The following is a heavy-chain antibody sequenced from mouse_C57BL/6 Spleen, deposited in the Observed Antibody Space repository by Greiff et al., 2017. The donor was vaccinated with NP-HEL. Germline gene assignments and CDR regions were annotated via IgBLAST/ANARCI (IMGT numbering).Heavy chain of an antibody. Sequence: EVKLMESGPGLVKPSQSLSLTCSVTGYSITSGYYWNWIRQSPGNKLEWMGYISYDGSNNYNPSLKNRTSITRDTSKNQFFLKLNSVTTEDTATYYCAREYTVNAMDYWGQGTSVTVSS. D-gene: IGHD1-1*01. J-gene: IGHJ4*01. V-gene: IGHV3-6*01. CDR2: ISYDGSN. CDR3: AREYTVNAMDY. CDR1: GYSITSGYY.